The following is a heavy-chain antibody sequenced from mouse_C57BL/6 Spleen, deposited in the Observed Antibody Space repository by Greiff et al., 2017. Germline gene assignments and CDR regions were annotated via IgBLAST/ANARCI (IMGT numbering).Heavy chain of an antibody. J-gene: IGHJ4*01. CDR2: LHPSDSDT. Sequence: QVQLQQSGAELVKPGASVKVSCKASGYTFTSYWMHWVKQRPGPGLEWIGRLHPSDSDTNYNQKFKGKATLTVDKSSSTAYMQLSSLTSEDSAVYYCAIAYSNLYYYAMDYWGQGTSVTVSS. D-gene: IGHD2-5*01. CDR3: AIAYSNLYYYAMDY. CDR1: GYTFTSYW. V-gene: IGHV1-74*01.